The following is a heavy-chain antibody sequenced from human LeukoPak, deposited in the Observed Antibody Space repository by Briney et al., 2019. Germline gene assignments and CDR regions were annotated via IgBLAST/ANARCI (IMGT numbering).Heavy chain of an antibody. D-gene: IGHD2-15*01. Sequence: GGSIRLASAAVAFIFSSYVMQWDSQAEGNVLEWVAAISSDGSNKYYTDSVKGRFTISRDNSKSTLYLQMNSRRAEDTAEYYCARDTSTTLDYWGQGTLVTVSS. CDR1: AFIFSSYV. J-gene: IGHJ4*02. CDR2: ISSDGSNK. V-gene: IGHV3-30*04. CDR3: ARDTSTTLDY.